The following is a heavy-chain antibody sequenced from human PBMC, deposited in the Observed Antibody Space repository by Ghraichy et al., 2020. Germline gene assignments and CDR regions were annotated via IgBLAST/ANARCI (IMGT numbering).Heavy chain of an antibody. CDR2: INSDGSST. J-gene: IGHJ4*02. Sequence: GGSLRLSCAASGFTFSSYWMHWVRQAPGKGLVWVSRINSDGSSTSYADSVKGRFTISRDNAKNTLYLQMNSLRAEDTAVYYCARDTYGVVPAGQFDYWGQGTLVTVSS. V-gene: IGHV3-74*01. CDR1: GFTFSSYW. CDR3: ARDTYGVVPAGQFDY. D-gene: IGHD2-2*01.